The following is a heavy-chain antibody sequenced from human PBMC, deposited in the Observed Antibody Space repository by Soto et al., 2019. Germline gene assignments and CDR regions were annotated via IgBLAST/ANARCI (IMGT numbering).Heavy chain of an antibody. CDR2: ISYDGNNK. CDR1: GFTFSSYG. Sequence: QMQLVESGGGVVQPGRSLRLSCAASGFTFSSYGMHWVRQAPGKGLAWVAVISYDGNNKYYADSVKGRFTISRDNSKNTLYPQMKCLRVEDTAVYYCASNHQEVIAIRPIDYWGQGTLVTVSS. J-gene: IGHJ4*02. CDR3: ASNHQEVIAIRPIDY. D-gene: IGHD2-21*01. V-gene: IGHV3-30*03.